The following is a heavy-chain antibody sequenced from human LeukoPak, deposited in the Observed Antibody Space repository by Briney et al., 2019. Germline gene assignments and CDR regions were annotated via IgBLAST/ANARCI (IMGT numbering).Heavy chain of an antibody. Sequence: PSETLSLTCTVSGGSISTSSYYWGWIRQPPGKGLEWIGSIYYSGSTYYNPSLKSRVTISVDTSKNQFSLKLSSVTAADTAVYYCARQFHYDSSGYYYVGDFDYWGQGTLVTVSS. CDR1: GGSISTSSYY. D-gene: IGHD3-22*01. J-gene: IGHJ4*02. CDR2: IYYSGST. CDR3: ARQFHYDSSGYYYVGDFDY. V-gene: IGHV4-39*01.